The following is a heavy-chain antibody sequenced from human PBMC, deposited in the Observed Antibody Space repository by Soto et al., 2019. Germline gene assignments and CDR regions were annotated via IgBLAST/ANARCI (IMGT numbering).Heavy chain of an antibody. CDR1: GFTFSSYW. Sequence: RGSLRLSCAASGFTFSSYWMSWVRQAPGKGLEWVANIKQDGSEKYYVDSVKGRFTISRDNAKNSLYLQMNSLRAEDTAVYYCARVGAAMVNNFDYWGQGTLVTVSS. J-gene: IGHJ4*02. D-gene: IGHD5-18*01. CDR2: IKQDGSEK. CDR3: ARVGAAMVNNFDY. V-gene: IGHV3-7*01.